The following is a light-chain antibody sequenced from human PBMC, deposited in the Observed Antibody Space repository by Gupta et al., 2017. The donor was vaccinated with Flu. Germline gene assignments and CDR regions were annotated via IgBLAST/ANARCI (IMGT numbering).Light chain of an antibody. V-gene: IGKV1-33*01. CDR2: DDS. J-gene: IGKJ3*01. Sequence: LPASVGDMVAITRQGNEDVSRYLHWYQQERGKAHKLRVYDDSNWETGVPSRLRGTGSGIEFTLNNSSLQAEDTAQYYCQQDGDGPHFTFGHGTKVDVK. CDR1: EDVSRY. CDR3: QQDGDGPHFT.